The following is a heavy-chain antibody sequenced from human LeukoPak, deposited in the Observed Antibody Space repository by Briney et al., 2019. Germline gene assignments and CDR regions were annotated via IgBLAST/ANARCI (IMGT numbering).Heavy chain of an antibody. CDR2: IYYSGST. CDR1: GGSISSGGYY. V-gene: IGHV4-31*03. D-gene: IGHD1-1*01. Sequence: SQTLSLTCTVSGGSISSGGYYWSWIRQHPGKGREWIGYIYYSGSTYYNPSLKSRVTISVDTSKNQFSLKLSSVTAADTAVYYCARENWNYFDYWGQGTLVTVSS. J-gene: IGHJ4*02. CDR3: ARENWNYFDY.